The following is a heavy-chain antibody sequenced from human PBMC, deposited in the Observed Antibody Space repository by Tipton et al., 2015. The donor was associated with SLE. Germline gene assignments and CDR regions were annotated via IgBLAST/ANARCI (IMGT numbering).Heavy chain of an antibody. J-gene: IGHJ4*02. V-gene: IGHV4-34*01. CDR3: ARGPRWLQLYYFDY. D-gene: IGHD5-24*01. Sequence: TLSLTCAVYGGSFSGYYWSWIRQPPGKGLEWIGEINHSGSTNYNPSLKSRVTISVDTSKNQFSLKLSSVTAADTAVYYCARGPRWLQLYYFDYWGQGTLVTVSS. CDR2: INHSGST. CDR1: GGSFSGYY.